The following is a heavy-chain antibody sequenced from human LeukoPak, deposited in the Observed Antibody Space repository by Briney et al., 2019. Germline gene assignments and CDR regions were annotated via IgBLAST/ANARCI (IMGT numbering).Heavy chain of an antibody. J-gene: IGHJ4*02. V-gene: IGHV3-9*03. Sequence: GRSLRLSCAASGFRFEHYAMHWVRQVPGKGLEWVAGISWTGRIIGYADSVKGRFIISRDNANTSLHLQMNSLRAEDMAFYFCVKDFGKTGDEDYFDGWGQGTLVTVSS. CDR2: ISWTGRII. CDR1: GFRFEHYA. CDR3: VKDFGKTGDEDYFDG. D-gene: IGHD7-27*01.